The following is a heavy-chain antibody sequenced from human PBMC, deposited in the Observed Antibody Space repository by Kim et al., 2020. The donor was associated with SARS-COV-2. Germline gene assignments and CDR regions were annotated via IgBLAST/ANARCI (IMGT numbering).Heavy chain of an antibody. J-gene: IGHJ4*02. D-gene: IGHD1-26*01. CDR3: ARAHRSGSYDY. CDR2: T. V-gene: IGHV3-74*01. Sequence: TNYADSVKGRFTISRDNAKNTLYLQMHSLRAEDTAVYFCARAHRSGSYDYWGQGTLVSVSS.